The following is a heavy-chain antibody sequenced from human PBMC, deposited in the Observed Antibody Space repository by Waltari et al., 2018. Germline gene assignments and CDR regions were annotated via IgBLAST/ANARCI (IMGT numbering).Heavy chain of an antibody. Sequence: EVHLXXXXXGVVRXXXXXRXXCXAXGFXFXXXXXTXXRQXPXKXLEWVSGIXWXXGRTGYADSVKGRFTXXXDNAXXXXYLQMXXLRAEDTXXXHCXRDXXXGGXDYWGQGT. V-gene: IGHV3-20*01. J-gene: IGHJ4*02. D-gene: IGHD3-16*01. CDR2: IXWXXGRT. CDR1: GFXFXXXX. CDR3: XRDXXXGGXDY.